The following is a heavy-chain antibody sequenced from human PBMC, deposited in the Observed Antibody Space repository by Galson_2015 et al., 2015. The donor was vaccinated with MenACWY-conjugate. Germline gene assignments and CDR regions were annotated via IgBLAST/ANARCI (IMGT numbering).Heavy chain of an antibody. D-gene: IGHD6-13*01. CDR3: ARGGQGLAAAEDNWFDP. CDR2: INSDGSST. Sequence: SLRLSCAASGFTFSSYWMHWVRHGPGKGLVWVSRINSDGSSTNYADSVKGRFTISRDNAKNTLYLQMNSLRAEDTAVYCCARGGQGLAAAEDNWFDPWGQGTLVTVSS. J-gene: IGHJ5*02. V-gene: IGHV3-74*01. CDR1: GFTFSSYW.